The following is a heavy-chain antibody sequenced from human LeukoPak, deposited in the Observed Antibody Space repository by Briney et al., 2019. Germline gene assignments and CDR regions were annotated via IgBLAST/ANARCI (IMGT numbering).Heavy chain of an antibody. Sequence: GASVKVSCTASGYTFTGYYMHWVRQAPGQGLEWMGWINPNSGGTNYAQKFHGRVTMTRDTSISTVSMELSRLRSDDTAVYYCARVRVNCGSDCYVFEYWGQGTPVTVSS. D-gene: IGHD2-21*02. CDR3: ARVRVNCGSDCYVFEY. J-gene: IGHJ4*02. CDR2: INPNSGGT. V-gene: IGHV1-2*02. CDR1: GYTFTGYY.